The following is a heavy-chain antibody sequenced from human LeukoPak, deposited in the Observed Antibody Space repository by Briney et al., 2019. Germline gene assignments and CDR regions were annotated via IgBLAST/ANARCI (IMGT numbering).Heavy chain of an antibody. CDR1: GGSISNYF. D-gene: IGHD5-12*01. J-gene: IGHJ4*02. CDR3: ARERGYGDYPELYFDY. CDR2: VYNGGST. Sequence: TSETLSLTCTVSGGSISNYFWNWIRQSPGKRLEWIGFVYNGGSTNYNPSLKSRVTMSVDTSKNQFSLKMSYVTAADTAMYYCARERGYGDYPELYFDYWGQGTLVTVSS. V-gene: IGHV4-59*01.